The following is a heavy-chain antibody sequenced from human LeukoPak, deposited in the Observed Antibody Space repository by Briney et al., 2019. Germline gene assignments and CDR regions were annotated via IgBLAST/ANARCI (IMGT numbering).Heavy chain of an antibody. CDR3: AKPFIVVVTASNYFDY. CDR1: GFTFSSYA. J-gene: IGHJ4*02. CDR2: ISGSGGST. D-gene: IGHD2-21*02. Sequence: GGSLRLSCAASGFTFSSYAMGWVRQAPGKGLEWVSAISGSGGSTYYADSVKGRFTISRDNSKNTLYLQMNSLRAEDTAVYYCAKPFIVVVTASNYFDYWGQGTLVTVSS. V-gene: IGHV3-23*01.